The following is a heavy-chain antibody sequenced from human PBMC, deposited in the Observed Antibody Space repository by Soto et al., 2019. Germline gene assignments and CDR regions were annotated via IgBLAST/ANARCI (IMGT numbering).Heavy chain of an antibody. CDR3: ARGSIAVAGYAFDI. V-gene: IGHV4-31*03. CDR1: GGSISSGGYY. J-gene: IGHJ3*02. D-gene: IGHD6-19*01. CDR2: IYYSGST. Sequence: PSETLSLTCTVSGGSISSGGYYWSWIRQHPGKGLEWIGYIYYSGSTYYNPSLKSRVTISVDTSKNQFSLKLSSVTAADTAVYYCARGSIAVAGYAFDIWGQGTMVT.